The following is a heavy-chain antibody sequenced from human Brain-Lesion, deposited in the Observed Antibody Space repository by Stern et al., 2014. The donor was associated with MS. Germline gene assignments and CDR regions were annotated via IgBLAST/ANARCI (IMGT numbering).Heavy chain of an antibody. CDR2: IFYTGST. Sequence: QLQLQESGPGLVKPSETLSLTCTVSGGSIGRSSYYWGWIRQPPGKGLEWIGNIFYTGSTFYDPSLKSRVTISVDTSNNHFSPSLNSVTAADTAVYYCARGAGVFDSWGQGTLVTVSP. J-gene: IGHJ4*02. CDR3: ARGAGVFDS. CDR1: GGSIGRSSYY. V-gene: IGHV4-39*02. D-gene: IGHD6-19*01.